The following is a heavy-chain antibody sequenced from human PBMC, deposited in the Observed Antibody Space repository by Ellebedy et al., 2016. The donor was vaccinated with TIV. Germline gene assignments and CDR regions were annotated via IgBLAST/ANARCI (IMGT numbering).Heavy chain of an antibody. V-gene: IGHV1-2*04. D-gene: IGHD5-18*01. J-gene: IGHJ4*02. CDR1: GYAFNTYY. Sequence: ASVKVSCKASGYAFNTYYIHWVRQAPGQGLEWLGWIDPDSGGSKYAPNFQGWVTMTRDTSVSTAYLELSRLRAGDTALYYCAGHSGYTYRKTPIDYWGQGTLVTVSS. CDR2: IDPDSGGS. CDR3: AGHSGYTYRKTPIDY.